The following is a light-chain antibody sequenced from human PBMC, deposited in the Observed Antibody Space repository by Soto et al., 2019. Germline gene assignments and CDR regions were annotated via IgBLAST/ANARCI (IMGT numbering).Light chain of an antibody. J-gene: IGKJ5*01. V-gene: IGKV3-11*01. CDR2: DAS. CDR3: QQRSNWPPVIT. CDR1: QSFSSY. Sequence: EIVLTQSPATLSLSPGERATLSCRASQSFSSYLAWYQQKPGQAPRLLIYDASKRATGIPARFSGGGSGTDFTLTISSLEPEDFAVYYCQQRSNWPPVITFGQGTRLEI.